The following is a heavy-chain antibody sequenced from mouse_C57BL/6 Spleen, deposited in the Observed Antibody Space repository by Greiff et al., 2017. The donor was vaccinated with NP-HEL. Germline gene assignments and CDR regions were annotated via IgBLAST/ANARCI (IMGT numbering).Heavy chain of an antibody. Sequence: VQLQQSGAELARPGASVTLSCKASGYTFTDYEMHWVKQTPVHGLEWIGAIDPETGGTAYNQKFKGKAILTADKSSSTAYMELRSLTSEDSAVYYCTKSRWSPYAMYYWGQGTSVTVSS. CDR3: TKSRWSPYAMYY. D-gene: IGHD1-1*02. CDR1: GYTFTDYE. J-gene: IGHJ4*01. V-gene: IGHV1-15*01. CDR2: IDPETGGT.